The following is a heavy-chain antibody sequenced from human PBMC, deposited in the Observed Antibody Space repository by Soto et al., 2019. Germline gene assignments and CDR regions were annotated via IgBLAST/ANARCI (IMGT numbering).Heavy chain of an antibody. CDR1: GYSFTDYK. V-gene: IGHV1-69*13. J-gene: IGHJ4*02. CDR2: IIPIFGTA. Sequence: ASVKVSCKTSGYSFTDYKLHWVRQAPGQGLEWMGGIIPIFGTANYAQKFQGRVTITADESTSTAYMELSSLRSEDTAVYYCASHSRPLRYFDWLLHWGQGTLVTVSS. CDR3: ASHSRPLRYFDWLLH. D-gene: IGHD3-9*01.